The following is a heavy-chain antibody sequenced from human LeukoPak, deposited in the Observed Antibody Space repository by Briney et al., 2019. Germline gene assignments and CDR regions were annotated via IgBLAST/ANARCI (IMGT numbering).Heavy chain of an antibody. V-gene: IGHV3-7*03. CDR2: IKEDGTET. Sequence: GGSLRLSCAASGFMFSSNWMSWVRLAPGKGLEWVANIKEDGTETYYVDSVKGRFTISRDNAKMYLQMNSLRTEDTAVYYCAKSLRNGSGWASDYWGQGTLVTVSS. D-gene: IGHD6-19*01. CDR1: GFMFSSNW. CDR3: AKSLRNGSGWASDY. J-gene: IGHJ4*02.